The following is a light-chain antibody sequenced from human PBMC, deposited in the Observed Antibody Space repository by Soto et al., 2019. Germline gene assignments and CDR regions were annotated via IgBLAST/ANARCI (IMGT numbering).Light chain of an antibody. V-gene: IGKV3-15*01. J-gene: IGKJ1*01. Sequence: EIVMTQSPATLSVSPGERATLSCRASQSVGSTLAWYQQKPGQAPRLLIYDASTRATGIPARFSGGGSGTEFTLTISSLQSEDFAVYYCQQYNNWPPKTFGQGTKVEIK. CDR2: DAS. CDR1: QSVGST. CDR3: QQYNNWPPKT.